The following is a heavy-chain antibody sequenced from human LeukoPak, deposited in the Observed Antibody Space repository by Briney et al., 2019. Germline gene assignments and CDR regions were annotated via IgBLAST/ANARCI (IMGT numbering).Heavy chain of an antibody. CDR1: GGSISSGDYY. D-gene: IGHD3-9*01. J-gene: IGHJ4*02. Sequence: SETLSLTCTVSGGSISSGDYYWSWIRQPPGKGLEWIGYIYYSGSTYYNPSLKSRVTISVDTPKNQFSLKLSSVTAADTAVYYCARVPYYDILTGYYGGYFDYWGQGTLVTVSS. CDR2: IYYSGST. V-gene: IGHV4-30-4*01. CDR3: ARVPYYDILTGYYGGYFDY.